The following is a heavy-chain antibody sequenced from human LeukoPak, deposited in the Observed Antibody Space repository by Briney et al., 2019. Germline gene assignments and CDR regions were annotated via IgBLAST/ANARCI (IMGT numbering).Heavy chain of an antibody. CDR1: GYTFTSYG. V-gene: IGHV1-2*06. D-gene: IGHD1-1*01. CDR3: ARGSNWKENWFDP. CDR2: INPNGGDT. J-gene: IGHJ5*02. Sequence: ASVKVSCKASGYTFTSYGISWVRQAPGQGLEWMGRINPNGGDTNYAQKFQGRVTMTRDTSITTAYMELSSLRSDDTAVYYCARGSNWKENWFDPWGQGTLVIVSS.